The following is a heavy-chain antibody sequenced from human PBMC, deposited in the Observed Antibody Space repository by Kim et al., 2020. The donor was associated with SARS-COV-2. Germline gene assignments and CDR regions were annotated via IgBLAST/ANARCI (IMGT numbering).Heavy chain of an antibody. V-gene: IGHV1-46*01. CDR3: ARDSSSRLEADAFDI. D-gene: IGHD6-13*01. J-gene: IGHJ3*02. CDR2: INPSGGST. CDR1: GYTFTSYY. Sequence: ASVKVSCKASGYTFTSYYMHWVRQAPGQGLEWMGIINPSGGSTSYAQKFQGRVTMTRDTSTSTVYMELSSLRSEDTAVYYCARDSSSRLEADAFDIWGQGTMVTVSS.